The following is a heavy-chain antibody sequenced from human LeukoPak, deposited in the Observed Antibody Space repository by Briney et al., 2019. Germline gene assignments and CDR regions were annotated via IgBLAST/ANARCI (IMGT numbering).Heavy chain of an antibody. CDR2: IYYRGST. V-gene: IGHV4-39*01. Sequence: SETLSLTCTVSGGSISSSTYYWGWVRQPPGRGLEWIGTIYYRGSTYYNPSLKSRVTISVDTSNNQFSLRLSSVTAADTAVYYCSILGTGSSWGQGTLVTVSS. J-gene: IGHJ5*02. CDR1: GGSISSSTYY. D-gene: IGHD3-10*01. CDR3: SILGTGSS.